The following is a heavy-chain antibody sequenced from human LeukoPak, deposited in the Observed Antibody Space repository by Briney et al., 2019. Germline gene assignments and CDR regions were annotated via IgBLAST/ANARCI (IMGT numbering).Heavy chain of an antibody. V-gene: IGHV4-34*01. Sequence: SETLSLTCAVYGGSFSGYYWSWIRQPPGKGLEWIGEINHSGSTNYNPSLKSRVTISVDTSKNQLSLKLISVTAADTAVYYCARLFGIAAAGTVGFDPWGQGTLVTVSS. J-gene: IGHJ5*02. D-gene: IGHD6-13*01. CDR3: ARLFGIAAAGTVGFDP. CDR2: INHSGST. CDR1: GGSFSGYY.